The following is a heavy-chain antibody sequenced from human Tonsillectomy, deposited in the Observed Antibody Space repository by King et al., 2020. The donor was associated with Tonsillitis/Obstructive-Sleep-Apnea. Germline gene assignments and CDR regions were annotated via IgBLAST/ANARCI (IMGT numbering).Heavy chain of an antibody. D-gene: IGHD3-16*02. V-gene: IGHV5-10-1*03. Sequence: VQLVESGAEVKKPGESLRISCTGSGYSFTTYWINWVRQKPGKGLEWMGRIDPSDSYINYSPSFQGHVIISADKSISTAYLQWSSLKASDTAMYYCAKTGDYVWGTYRPTGYYGLDVWGQGTTVTVSS. CDR1: GYSFTTYW. J-gene: IGHJ6*02. CDR2: IDPSDSYI. CDR3: AKTGDYVWGTYRPTGYYGLDV.